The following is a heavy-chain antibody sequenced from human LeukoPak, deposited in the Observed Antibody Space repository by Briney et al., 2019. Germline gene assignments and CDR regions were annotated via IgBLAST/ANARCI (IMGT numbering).Heavy chain of an antibody. CDR1: GFTFSSYA. J-gene: IGHJ4*02. Sequence: PGGSLRLSCAASGFTFSSYAMSWVRQAPGKGLEWVSAISGSGGSTYYADSVKGRFTISRDNSKNTLYLQMNSLRAEDTAVYYCAKSEVYYFGTSGGFDYWGQGTLVTVSS. V-gene: IGHV3-23*01. D-gene: IGHD3-22*01. CDR3: AKSEVYYFGTSGGFDY. CDR2: ISGSGGST.